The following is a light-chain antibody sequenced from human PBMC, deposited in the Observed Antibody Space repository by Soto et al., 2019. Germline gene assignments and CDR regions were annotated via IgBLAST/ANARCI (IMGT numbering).Light chain of an antibody. J-gene: IGKJ4*01. CDR1: QSVSSSY. V-gene: IGKV3-11*01. CDR3: QQRSNWPQLT. Sequence: EIVLTQSPVTLSLSPGERATLSCRASQSVSSSYLAWYQQKPGQAPRLLIYDASNRATGIPARFSGSGSGTDFTLIISSLEPEDFAVYYCQQRSNWPQLTFGGGTKVDIK. CDR2: DAS.